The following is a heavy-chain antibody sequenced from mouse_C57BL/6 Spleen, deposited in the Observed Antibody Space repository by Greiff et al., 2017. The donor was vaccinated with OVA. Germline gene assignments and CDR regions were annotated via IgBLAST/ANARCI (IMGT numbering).Heavy chain of an antibody. CDR3: ARQDYDGWYFDV. J-gene: IGHJ1*03. D-gene: IGHD2-4*01. CDR1: GFTFSSYG. V-gene: IGHV5-6*02. CDR2: ISSGGSYT. Sequence: EVMLVESGGDLVKPGGSLKLSCAASGFTFSSYGMSWVRQTPDKRLEWVATISSGGSYTYYPDSVKGRFTISRDNAKNTLYLQMSSQKSEDTAMYYCARQDYDGWYFDVWGTGTTVTVSS.